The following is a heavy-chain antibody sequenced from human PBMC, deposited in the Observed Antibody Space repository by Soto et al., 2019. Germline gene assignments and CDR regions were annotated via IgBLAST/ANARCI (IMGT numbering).Heavy chain of an antibody. Sequence: QLQLQESGPGLVKPSETLSLTCTVSGGSIKDDTYYWGWIRQPPGKGLEWIGSVYYSGTSSYNPSLESRVTMSVDTSKTQLSLRLRSVPAAGTAVYYCARLKCLSRGCVPLDPWGQGTLVIVSS. J-gene: IGHJ5*02. CDR2: VYYSGTS. CDR3: ARLKCLSRGCVPLDP. CDR1: GGSIKDDTYY. D-gene: IGHD6-25*01. V-gene: IGHV4-39*01.